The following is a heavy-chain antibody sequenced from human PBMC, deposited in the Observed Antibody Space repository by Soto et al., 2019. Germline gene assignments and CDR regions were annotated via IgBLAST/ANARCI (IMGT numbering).Heavy chain of an antibody. J-gene: IGHJ4*02. CDR3: ARGGPGIAVAGLFDY. CDR1: GYTFTSYG. V-gene: IGHV1-18*01. D-gene: IGHD6-19*01. Sequence: ASVKVSCKASGYTFTSYGISWVRQAPGQGLEWMGWISAYNGNTNYAHKLQGRVTMTTDTSTSTAYMELRSLRSDDTAVYYCARGGPGIAVAGLFDYWGQGTLVTVSS. CDR2: ISAYNGNT.